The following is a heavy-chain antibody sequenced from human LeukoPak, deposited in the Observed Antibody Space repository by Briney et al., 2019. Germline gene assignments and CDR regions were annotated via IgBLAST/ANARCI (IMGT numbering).Heavy chain of an antibody. CDR3: ARSSWVSGGELEY. CDR1: GGSFSGYY. CDR2: INHSGST. Sequence: PSETLSLTCAVYGGSFSGYYWSWIRQPPGKGLEWIGEINHSGSTNYNPSLKSRVTISVDTSKNQFSLKLSSVTAADTAVYYCARSSWVSGGELEYWGQGTLVTVSS. J-gene: IGHJ4*02. D-gene: IGHD2-21*01. V-gene: IGHV4-34*01.